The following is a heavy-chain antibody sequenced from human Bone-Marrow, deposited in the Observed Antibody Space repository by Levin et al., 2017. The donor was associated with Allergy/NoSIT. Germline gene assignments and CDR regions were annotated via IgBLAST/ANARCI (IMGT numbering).Heavy chain of an antibody. CDR2: ISRSSF. Sequence: GESLKISCAASGFTFSNYEMKWVRQAPGKGLEWVSDISRSSFHYVDSVKGRFTISSDNAKNSLFLQMNSLRAEDTAVYYCAARKYSIHSSAYNYEYWGQGTLVTVSS. J-gene: IGHJ4*02. V-gene: IGHV3-48*03. CDR1: GFTFSNYE. CDR3: AARKYSIHSSAYNYEY. D-gene: IGHD3-22*01.